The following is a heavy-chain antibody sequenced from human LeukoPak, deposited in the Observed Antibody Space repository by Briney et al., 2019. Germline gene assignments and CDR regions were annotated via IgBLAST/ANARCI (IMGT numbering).Heavy chain of an antibody. CDR3: ARGAGYYDFWSGDSASNYFEC. J-gene: IGHJ4*02. CDR2: LYYSEST. V-gene: IGHV4-59*01. D-gene: IGHD3-3*01. Sequence: SETLSLTCTVSAGSNSTYHWSWLPQPPGKGRVRCSYLYYSESTNYNHSLKSLVTISVDTSKNQFSLKLSSVNAADTGVYYCARGAGYYDFWSGDSASNYFECWGQGTLVTVSS. CDR1: AGSNSTYH.